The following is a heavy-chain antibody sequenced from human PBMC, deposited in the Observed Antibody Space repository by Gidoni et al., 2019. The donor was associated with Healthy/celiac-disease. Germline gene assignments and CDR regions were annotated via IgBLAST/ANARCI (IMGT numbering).Heavy chain of an antibody. CDR2: IYPGDSDT. Sequence: EVQLVQSGAEVKKPGESLKISCKGSGYSFTSYWIGWVRQMPGKGLEWMGIIYPGDSDTRYSPSFQGQVTISADKSISTAYLQWSSLKASDTAMYYCARHHYYDSSGYYYYYYYGMDVWGQGTTVTVSS. CDR1: GYSFTSYW. CDR3: ARHHYYDSSGYYYYYYYGMDV. D-gene: IGHD3-22*01. J-gene: IGHJ6*02. V-gene: IGHV5-51*01.